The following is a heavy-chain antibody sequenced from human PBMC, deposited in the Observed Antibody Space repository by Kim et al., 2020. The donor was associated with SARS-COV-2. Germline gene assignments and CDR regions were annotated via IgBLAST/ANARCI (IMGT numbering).Heavy chain of an antibody. Sequence: ASVKVSCKVSGHTLTEVSMHWVRQAAGKGLEWMGGFHPEDGETIYAQKFQGRVTVTEDTSTDTAYMELSSLKSEDTAFYYCAITTSYYYYAMDVWGQGTAVTVSS. V-gene: IGHV1-24*01. D-gene: IGHD4-4*01. CDR1: GHTLTEVS. CDR2: FHPEDGET. CDR3: AITTSYYYYAMDV. J-gene: IGHJ6*02.